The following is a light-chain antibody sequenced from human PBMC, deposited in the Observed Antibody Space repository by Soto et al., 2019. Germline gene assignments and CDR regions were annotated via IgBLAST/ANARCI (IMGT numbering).Light chain of an antibody. CDR1: QGICNY. Sequence: DIQMTQSPSSLSASVGDRVTLTCRASQGICNYLAWYQQKPWKVPKLLIYAASTLQSGVPSRFSGSGSGTDFTLTISSLQPEDVATYYYQKYDSAPYTFGQGTKLEI. J-gene: IGKJ2*01. CDR2: AAS. CDR3: QKYDSAPYT. V-gene: IGKV1-27*01.